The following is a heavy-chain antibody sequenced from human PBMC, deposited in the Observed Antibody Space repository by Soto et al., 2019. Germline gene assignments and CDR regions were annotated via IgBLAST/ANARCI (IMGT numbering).Heavy chain of an antibody. Sequence: QVQLVQSGAEVKKPGASVKVSCKASGYPFTSYGISWVRQAPGQGLEWVGWISAYNGLTRYAQSLQGRVTMTTDSSTTTAYMELRSLTSDDTAVYYCARRDYGDGSTRFDPWGQGTLVTVSS. CDR2: ISAYNGLT. J-gene: IGHJ5*02. D-gene: IGHD4-17*01. CDR3: ARRDYGDGSTRFDP. V-gene: IGHV1-18*01. CDR1: GYPFTSYG.